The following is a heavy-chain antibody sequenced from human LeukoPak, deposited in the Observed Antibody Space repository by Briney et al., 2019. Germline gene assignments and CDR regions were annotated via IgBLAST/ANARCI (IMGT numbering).Heavy chain of an antibody. CDR2: IYYSGST. Sequence: PSETLSLTCTVSGGSISSSSYYWGWIRQPPGKGLEWIGSIYYSGSTYYNPSLKSRVTISVDTSKNQFSLRLGSVTAADTAVYYCARVGVTHALDYWGQGTLVTVSS. V-gene: IGHV4-39*01. D-gene: IGHD2-21*02. CDR3: ARVGVTHALDY. J-gene: IGHJ4*02. CDR1: GGSISSSSYY.